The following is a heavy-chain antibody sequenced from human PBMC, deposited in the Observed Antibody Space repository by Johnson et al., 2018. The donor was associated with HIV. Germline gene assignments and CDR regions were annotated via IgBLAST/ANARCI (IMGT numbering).Heavy chain of an antibody. CDR1: GFTFSNYA. CDR3: TTGFAAFDI. Sequence: VQLVESGGGVVQPGRSLRLSCTASGFTFSNYAIHWVRQAPGKGLEWVAFISYDGSTKYYADSVKGRFTISRDNSKNTLYLQMNSLRAEDTAVYYCTTGFAAFDIWGQGTMVTVSS. J-gene: IGHJ3*02. V-gene: IGHV3-30-3*01. CDR2: ISYDGSTK.